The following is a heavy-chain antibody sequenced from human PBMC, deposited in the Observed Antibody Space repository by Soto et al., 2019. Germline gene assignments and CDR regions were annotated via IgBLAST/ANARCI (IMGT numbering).Heavy chain of an antibody. D-gene: IGHD3-10*01. V-gene: IGHV1-18*01. Sequence: ASVKVSCKASGYTFTSYGISWVRQAPGQGLEWMGWISAYNGNTNYAQKLQGRVTMTTDTSTSTAYMELRSLRSDDTAVHYCARNPPYGSGSYYFWYFDYWGQGTLVTVSS. CDR1: GYTFTSYG. CDR3: ARNPPYGSGSYYFWYFDY. J-gene: IGHJ4*02. CDR2: ISAYNGNT.